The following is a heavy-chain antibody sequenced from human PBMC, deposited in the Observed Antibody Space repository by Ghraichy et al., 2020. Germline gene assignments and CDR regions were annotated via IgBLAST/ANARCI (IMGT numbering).Heavy chain of an antibody. Sequence: GGSLRLSCAASGFTFSNAWMSWVRQAPGKGLEWVGRIKSKTDGGTTDYAAPVKGRFTISRDDSKNTLYLQMNSLKTEDTAVYYCTTLSYPAYYYDSSGPTPGYYWGQGTLVTVSS. D-gene: IGHD3-22*01. CDR3: TTLSYPAYYYDSSGPTPGYY. V-gene: IGHV3-15*01. CDR1: GFTFSNAW. J-gene: IGHJ4*02. CDR2: IKSKTDGGTT.